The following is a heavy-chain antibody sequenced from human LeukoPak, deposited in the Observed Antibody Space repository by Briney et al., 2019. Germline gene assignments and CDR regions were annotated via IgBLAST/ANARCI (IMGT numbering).Heavy chain of an antibody. Sequence: ASVKVSCKASGYTFTSYAMNWVRQAPGQGLEWMGWINTNTGNPTYAQGFAGRFVFSLDTSVSTAYLQISSLKAEDPAVYYCARTSLLTIFGVVSDNYYYYMDVWGKGTTVTVSS. CDR3: ARTSLLTIFGVVSDNYYYYMDV. V-gene: IGHV7-4-1*02. J-gene: IGHJ6*03. CDR1: GYTFTSYA. CDR2: INTNTGNP. D-gene: IGHD3-3*01.